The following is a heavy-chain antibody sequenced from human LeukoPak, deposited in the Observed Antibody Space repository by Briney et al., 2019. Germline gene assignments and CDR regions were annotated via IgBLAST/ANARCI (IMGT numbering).Heavy chain of an antibody. CDR2: INHSGST. D-gene: IGHD3-3*01. Sequence: PSETLSLTCAVYGGSFSGYYWSWIRQPPGKGLEWIGKINHSGSTNYNPSLKSRVTISVDTSKNQFSLKLSSVTAADTAVYYCARQYYDFWSGYSNWFDPWGQGTLVTVSS. V-gene: IGHV4-34*01. CDR3: ARQYYDFWSGYSNWFDP. CDR1: GGSFSGYY. J-gene: IGHJ5*02.